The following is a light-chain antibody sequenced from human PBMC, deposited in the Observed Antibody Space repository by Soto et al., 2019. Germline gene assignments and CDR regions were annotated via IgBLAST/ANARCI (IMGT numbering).Light chain of an antibody. Sequence: IQLTQSPSSLSASVGHRVTITCRASQAISSYLAWYQQKPGTAPKLLIYAASTLQSGVPPRFSGSGSGTDFTLTISSLQPEDFATYYCQQANSFPWTFGQGTKVEIK. J-gene: IGKJ1*01. CDR2: AAS. CDR1: QAISSY. CDR3: QQANSFPWT. V-gene: IGKV1-12*01.